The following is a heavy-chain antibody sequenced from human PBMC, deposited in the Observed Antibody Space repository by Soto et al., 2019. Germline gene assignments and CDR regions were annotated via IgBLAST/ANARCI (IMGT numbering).Heavy chain of an antibody. CDR1: GGSISSFY. D-gene: IGHD2-2*01. J-gene: IGHJ5*02. Sequence: SETLSLTCTVSGGSISSFYWSWIRQPPGKGLEWIGYIYDSGSTNYNPSLKSRVTISVDPTENQFSLKLTSVTAADTAVYYCAREPPYCSSSSCCYRFDPWGQATLVTVYS. V-gene: IGHV4-59*01. CDR3: AREPPYCSSSSCCYRFDP. CDR2: IYDSGST.